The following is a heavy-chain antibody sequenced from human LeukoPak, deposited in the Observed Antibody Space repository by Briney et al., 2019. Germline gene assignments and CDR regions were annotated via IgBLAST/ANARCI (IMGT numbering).Heavy chain of an antibody. Sequence: SETLSLTCTVSGGSISSYYWSWIRQPPGKGLEWIGYIYTSGSTNYNPSLMSRVTISADTSKNRVSLKLTSVTAADTALYYCARGYCSGGSCSSFHDYWGQGTLVTVSS. V-gene: IGHV4-4*09. CDR2: IYTSGST. CDR3: ARGYCSGGSCSSFHDY. D-gene: IGHD2-15*01. J-gene: IGHJ4*02. CDR1: GGSISSYY.